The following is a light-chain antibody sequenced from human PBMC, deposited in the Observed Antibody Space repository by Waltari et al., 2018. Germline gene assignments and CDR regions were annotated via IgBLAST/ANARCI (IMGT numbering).Light chain of an antibody. CDR1: QSLLYNSNDKNY. J-gene: IGKJ1*01. Sequence: DIVMTQSPDSLAVSLGERVTINCKSSQSLLYNSNDKNYLAWYQQKPGQPPKLLFYWASTRHSGVPDRFSGSESATDFTLTISSLQAEDVAVYYCQQYDSRRTFGQGTRVEIK. V-gene: IGKV4-1*01. CDR2: WAS. CDR3: QQYDSRRT.